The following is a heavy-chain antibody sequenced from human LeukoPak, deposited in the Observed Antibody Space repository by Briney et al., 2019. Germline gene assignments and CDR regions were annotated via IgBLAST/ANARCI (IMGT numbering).Heavy chain of an antibody. D-gene: IGHD6-25*01. J-gene: IGHJ4*02. CDR1: GFTFINSA. V-gene: IGHV3-23*01. CDR2: ISGSGDST. Sequence: GGSLRLSCAASGFTFINSAMNWVRQGPGKGLEWVPGISGSGDSTYYADSVKGRFTISRDSSNNTLFLQINSLRAADTAAYYCAKGRSADITAAINYWGQRTLVTVSS. CDR3: AKGRSADITAAINY.